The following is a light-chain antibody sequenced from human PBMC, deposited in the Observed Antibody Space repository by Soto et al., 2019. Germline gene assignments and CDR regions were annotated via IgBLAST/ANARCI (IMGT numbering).Light chain of an antibody. V-gene: IGLV1-51*01. J-gene: IGLJ1*01. CDR2: DDD. Sequence: VLSQPPSVSAAPGQRVTISCSGSSSNIGGNSVSWYQQLPGTAPKLLIYDDDQRPSGIPDRFSGSKSGASATLGITGFQTGDEADYYCGSWDSSLSAYVFGTGTKVTV. CDR1: SSNIGGNS. CDR3: GSWDSSLSAYV.